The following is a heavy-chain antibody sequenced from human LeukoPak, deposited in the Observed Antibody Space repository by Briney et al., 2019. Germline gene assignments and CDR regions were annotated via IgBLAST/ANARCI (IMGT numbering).Heavy chain of an antibody. J-gene: IGHJ4*02. CDR3: TFSMVVTPLRNY. V-gene: IGHV3-73*01. CDR2: IGSKADNYAT. D-gene: IGHD4-23*01. Sequence: GGSLTLSCAASGLTFSGSGMHWVRQASGKGLEWLGRIGSKADNYATTYAASVRGRFIISRDDSKNMAYLQMDSLKTEDTAVYYCTFSMVVTPLRNYWGQGTLVTVSS. CDR1: GLTFSGSG.